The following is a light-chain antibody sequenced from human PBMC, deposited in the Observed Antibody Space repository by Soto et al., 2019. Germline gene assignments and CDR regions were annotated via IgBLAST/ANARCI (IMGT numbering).Light chain of an antibody. CDR2: GAS. Sequence: EIVLTQSPGTLSLSPGGRATLSCRASQSVSSSYLAWYQQKPGQAPRLLIYGASSRATGIPDRFSGSGSGTDFTLTISRLEPEDFAVYYCQQYGSSPRALTFGGGTKVDIK. J-gene: IGKJ4*01. V-gene: IGKV3-20*01. CDR1: QSVSSSY. CDR3: QQYGSSPRALT.